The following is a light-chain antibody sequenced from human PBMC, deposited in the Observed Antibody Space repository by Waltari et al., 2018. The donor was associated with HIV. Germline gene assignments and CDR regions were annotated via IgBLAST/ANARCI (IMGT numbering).Light chain of an antibody. V-gene: IGKV3-20*01. Sequence: ETVLTQSPGTMSLSPGERATLSCRASQNVGGNYLAWYQHRPRQTPRLLIYDASSRATGIPDRFSVSGSGTEFTLTITRLEPEDFAVYYCQQYGSSPLFTFGPGTKVDIK. CDR2: DAS. CDR1: QNVGGNY. CDR3: QQYGSSPLFT. J-gene: IGKJ3*01.